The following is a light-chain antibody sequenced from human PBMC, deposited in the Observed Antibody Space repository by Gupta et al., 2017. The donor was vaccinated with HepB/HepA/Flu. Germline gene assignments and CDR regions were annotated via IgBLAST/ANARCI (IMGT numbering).Light chain of an antibody. CDR1: QFVTNY. CDR2: DVS. J-gene: IGKJ4*01. Sequence: ETVLTQSPATLSLSPGESATLSCRASQFVTNYISWYQQIPGQAPRLIIYDVSIRAPGIQARFSGSGSGTDFTRTITHIEPEDVVGYDCQQRGFFGGGTKVEIK. V-gene: IGKV3-11*01. CDR3: QQRGF.